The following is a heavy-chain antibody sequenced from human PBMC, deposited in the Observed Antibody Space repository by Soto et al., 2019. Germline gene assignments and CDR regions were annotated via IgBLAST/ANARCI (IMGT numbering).Heavy chain of an antibody. J-gene: IGHJ6*02. CDR3: ARDPVAKQLWLRGLYYYGMDV. Sequence: GASVKVSCKASGYTFTSYGISWVRQAPGQGLEWMGWISAYNGNTNYAQKLQGRVTMTTDTSTSTAYMELRSLRSDDTAVYYCARDPVAKQLWLRGLYYYGMDVWGQGTTVTVSS. CDR1: GYTFTSYG. D-gene: IGHD5-18*01. V-gene: IGHV1-18*01. CDR2: ISAYNGNT.